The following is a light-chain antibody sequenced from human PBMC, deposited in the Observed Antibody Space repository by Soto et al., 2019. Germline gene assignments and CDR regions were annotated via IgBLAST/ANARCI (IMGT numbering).Light chain of an antibody. CDR1: SSDVGGYDY. CDR3: SSYTTTSTYV. Sequence: QSVLTQPASVSGSPGQSITISCTGTSSDVGGYDYVSWYQHHPGKAPKFMIYEVTNRPSGVSHRFSGSKSGNTASLTISGLQAEDEADYYCSSYTTTSTYVFGTGTKLT. J-gene: IGLJ1*01. V-gene: IGLV2-14*01. CDR2: EVT.